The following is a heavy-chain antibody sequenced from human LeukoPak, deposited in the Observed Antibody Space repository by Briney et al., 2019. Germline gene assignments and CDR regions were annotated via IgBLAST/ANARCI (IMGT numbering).Heavy chain of an antibody. V-gene: IGHV3-49*04. CDR2: IRSNSYGGTT. CDR1: RFTFGDYA. D-gene: IGHD3-10*01. J-gene: IGHJ4*02. CDR3: TRYRGYFDY. Sequence: GGSLRLSCTASRFTFGDYAMNWVRQAPGKGLEWVGFIRSNSYGGTTEYAASVKGRFTISRDDSKSIAYLQMNSLKTEDTAAYYCTRYRGYFDYWGPGTLVTVSS.